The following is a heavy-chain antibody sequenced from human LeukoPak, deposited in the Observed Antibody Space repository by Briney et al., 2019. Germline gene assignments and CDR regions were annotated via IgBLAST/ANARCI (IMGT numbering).Heavy chain of an antibody. CDR1: GGSISSYY. D-gene: IGHD6-13*01. Sequence: SETLSLTCTVSGGSISSYYWSWIRQPPGKGLEWIGYIYYSGSTNYNPSLKSRVTISVDTSKNQFSLKLCSVTAADTAVYYCARGSSWSGGFDYWGQGTLVTVSS. CDR3: ARGSSWSGGFDY. V-gene: IGHV4-59*08. CDR2: IYYSGST. J-gene: IGHJ4*02.